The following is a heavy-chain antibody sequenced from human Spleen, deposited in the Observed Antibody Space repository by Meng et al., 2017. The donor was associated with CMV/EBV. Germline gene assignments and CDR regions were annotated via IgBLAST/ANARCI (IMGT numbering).Heavy chain of an antibody. J-gene: IGHJ4*02. CDR1: GFSFSNYS. D-gene: IGHD1-1*01. V-gene: IGHV3-48*04. CDR2: ISSSSSTI. CDR3: AKRTKSSYYFDY. Sequence: GGSLRLSCAASGFSFSNYSMNWVRQAPGKGLEWISYISSSSSTIYYADSVKGRFTISRDNAKNSLDLQMNSLRAEDTAVYYSAKRTKSSYYFDYWGQGTLVTVSS.